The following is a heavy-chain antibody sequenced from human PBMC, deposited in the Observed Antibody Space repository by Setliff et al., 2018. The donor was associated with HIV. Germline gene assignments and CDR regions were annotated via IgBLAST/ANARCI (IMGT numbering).Heavy chain of an antibody. CDR1: GHSFTTYA. CDR2: ISAGGHQT. J-gene: IGHJ4*02. Sequence: ASVKVSCKASGHSFTTYALHWVRQAPGQGLEWVGWISAGGHQTKYSEKFQDRVTITTDTSASTAYLQLSALRSEDTAVFYCAIGGGDGHPTWVYWGLGTLVTVSS. D-gene: IGHD3-16*01. V-gene: IGHV1-3*01. CDR3: AIGGGDGHPTWVY.